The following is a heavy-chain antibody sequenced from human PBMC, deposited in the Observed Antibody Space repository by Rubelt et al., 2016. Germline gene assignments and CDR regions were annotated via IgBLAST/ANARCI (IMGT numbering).Heavy chain of an antibody. CDR1: GDSISSYY. Sequence: QVQLQESGPGLVKPSETLSLTCTVSGDSISSYYWSWIRQSPGKGLEWVGYVYYSGNTNYNPSLKSRVTMSVDTSKNQFSLNLISVTAADTAVYYCARLLRSYWYFDLWGRGTLVTVSS. J-gene: IGHJ2*01. V-gene: IGHV4-59*08. CDR3: ARLLRSYWYFDL. CDR2: VYYSGNT.